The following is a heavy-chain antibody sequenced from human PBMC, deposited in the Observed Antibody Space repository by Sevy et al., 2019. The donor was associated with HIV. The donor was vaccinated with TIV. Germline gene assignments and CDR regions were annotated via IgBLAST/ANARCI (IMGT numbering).Heavy chain of an antibody. CDR3: ARDKVGFWSGYYTDYYYYGMDV. CDR1: GFTFSSYA. Sequence: GGSLRLSCAASGFTFSSYAMHWVRQAPGKGLEWVAVISYDGSNKYYADSVKGRFTISRVNSKNTLYLQMNSLRAEDTAVYYCARDKVGFWSGYYTDYYYYGMDVWGQGTTVTVSS. J-gene: IGHJ6*02. V-gene: IGHV3-30-3*01. D-gene: IGHD3-3*01. CDR2: ISYDGSNK.